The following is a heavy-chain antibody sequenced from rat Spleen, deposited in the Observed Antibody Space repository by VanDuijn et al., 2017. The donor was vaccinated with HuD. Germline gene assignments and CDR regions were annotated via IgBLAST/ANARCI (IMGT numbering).Heavy chain of an antibody. CDR1: GFSLSNYG. D-gene: IGHD1-2*01. CDR3: ARAVMSAISTDCI. J-gene: IGHJ2*01. CDR2: IWGNGSP. Sequence: QVQLKESGPGLVQPSQTLSLTCTVSGFSLSNYGVIWVRQPPGKGLEWMGVIWGNGSPNYNSALKSRLSISRDTSKSQVYLKMNSLQTADTASYYCARAVMSAISTDCIWGQRVMVTVSS. V-gene: IGHV2-13*01.